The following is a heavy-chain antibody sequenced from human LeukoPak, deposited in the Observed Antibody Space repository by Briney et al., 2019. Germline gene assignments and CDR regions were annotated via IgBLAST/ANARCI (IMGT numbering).Heavy chain of an antibody. J-gene: IGHJ5*02. CDR3: STYRQVLLPLES. V-gene: IGHV3-23*01. Sequence: GGSLRLSCAASGFTFSTFAMIWVRQPPGKGLEWVSSICPSGGEIHYADSVRGRFTISRDNSKSTLSLQMNSLRAEDTAIYYCSTYRQVLLPLESWGQGTLVTVSS. D-gene: IGHD2-8*02. CDR2: ICPSGGEI. CDR1: GFTFSTFA.